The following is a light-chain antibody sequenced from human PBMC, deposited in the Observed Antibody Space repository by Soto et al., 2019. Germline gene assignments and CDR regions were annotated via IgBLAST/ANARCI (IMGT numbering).Light chain of an antibody. CDR2: EGS. V-gene: IGLV2-23*01. Sequence: QSALTQPASVSGSPGQSITISCTGTSSXVGSYNLVSWYQQHPGKAPKLMIYEGSKRPSGVSNRFSGSKSGNTASLTISGXQAXXXAXXYCCSYAGSSTYVVFGGGTKVTVL. CDR3: CSYAGSSTYVV. CDR1: SSXVGSYNL. J-gene: IGLJ2*01.